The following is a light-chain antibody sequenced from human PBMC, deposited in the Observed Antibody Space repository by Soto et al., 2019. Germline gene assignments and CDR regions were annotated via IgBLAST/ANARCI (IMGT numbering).Light chain of an antibody. CDR1: QSVSSN. CDR2: GAS. Sequence: ILVTQSPATLSVSPGERAPLSCRASQSVSSNLAWYQQKPGQAPRLLIYGASTRATGIPARFSGSGSGADFTLTISSLEPEDFAIYYCQQHINWPLTFGGGTKVDIK. CDR3: QQHINWPLT. J-gene: IGKJ4*01. V-gene: IGKV3-15*01.